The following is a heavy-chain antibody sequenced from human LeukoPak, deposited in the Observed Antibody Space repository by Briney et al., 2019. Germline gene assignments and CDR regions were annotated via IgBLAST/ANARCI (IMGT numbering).Heavy chain of an antibody. CDR3: AKALRILEWLSFFDY. Sequence: WKSLRLSCAASGFSFSSYGMHWVRQAPGKGLEWVAVISYGGSNNYNADYVKGRFTIARDNSKNTLYLQMNSLRDEDVAVYYCAKALRILEWLSFFDYWGQGTMVTVSS. CDR2: ISYGGSNN. D-gene: IGHD3-3*01. CDR1: GFSFSSYG. J-gene: IGHJ4*02. V-gene: IGHV3-30*18.